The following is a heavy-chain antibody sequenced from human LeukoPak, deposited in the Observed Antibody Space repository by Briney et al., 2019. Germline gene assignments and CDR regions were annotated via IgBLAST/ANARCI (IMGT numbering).Heavy chain of an antibody. CDR1: GGSISSYY. V-gene: IGHV4-39*07. J-gene: IGHJ6*03. D-gene: IGHD6-13*01. Sequence: PSETLSLTCTVSGGSISSYYWGWIRQPPGKGLEWIGSLHHSGSTNYNPSLKSRVTISVDTSKNQFSLKLSSVTAADTAVYYCASLAAAARYYYYYMDVWGKGTTVTVSS. CDR3: ASLAAAARYYYYYMDV. CDR2: LHHSGST.